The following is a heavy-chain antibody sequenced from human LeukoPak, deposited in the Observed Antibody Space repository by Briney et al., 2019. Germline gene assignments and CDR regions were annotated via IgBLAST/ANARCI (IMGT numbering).Heavy chain of an antibody. CDR2: ISSSGDKT. Sequence: GGSLRLSCGASGFTFTEYAMSWVRQGPGKGLEWVSAISSSGDKTHYVDSVKGCFTISRDNSRNTVYLQMNSLRVEDAALYYCAKGLEPATDVKQTFDFWGQGALVTVSS. D-gene: IGHD1-26*01. CDR1: GFTFTEYA. CDR3: AKGLEPATDVKQTFDF. J-gene: IGHJ4*02. V-gene: IGHV3-23*01.